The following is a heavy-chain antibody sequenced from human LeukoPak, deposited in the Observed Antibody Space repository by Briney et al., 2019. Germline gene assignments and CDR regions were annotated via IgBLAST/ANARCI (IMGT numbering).Heavy chain of an antibody. CDR1: GYSFTNYW. CDR2: IDPSDSYT. D-gene: IGHD2-2*01. V-gene: IGHV5-10-1*01. Sequence: GESLKISCKGSGYSFTNYWISWVRQMPGKGLEWMGRIDPSDSYTNYSPSFQGHVTISADKSISTAYLQWSSLKASDTAMYYCARASNHCSSTSCSNPNDYWGQGTLVTVSS. CDR3: ARASNHCSSTSCSNPNDY. J-gene: IGHJ4*02.